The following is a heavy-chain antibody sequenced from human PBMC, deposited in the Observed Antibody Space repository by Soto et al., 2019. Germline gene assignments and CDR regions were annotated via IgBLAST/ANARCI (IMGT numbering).Heavy chain of an antibody. CDR2: ISSSGSTI. CDR1: GFTFSSYE. Sequence: GGSLRLSCAASGFTFSSYEMNWVRQAPGKGLEWVSYISSSGSTIYYADSVKGRFTISRDNAKNSLYLQMNSLRAEDTAVYYCARARDYYYSSGYCDYWGQGTLLTV. D-gene: IGHD3-22*01. CDR3: ARARDYYYSSGYCDY. V-gene: IGHV3-48*03. J-gene: IGHJ4*02.